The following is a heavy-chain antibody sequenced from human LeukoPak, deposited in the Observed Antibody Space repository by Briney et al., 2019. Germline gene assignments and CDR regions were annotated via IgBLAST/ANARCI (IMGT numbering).Heavy chain of an antibody. D-gene: IGHD3-10*01. CDR3: ASPGCYASGSFCHYFDY. V-gene: IGHV4-39*01. CDR1: GGSIRRSSFY. J-gene: IGHJ4*02. Sequence: PSETLSLTCTVSGGSIRRSSFYWGWIRQPPGKGLEWIGSIYYSGSTYYYNPSLKGRVIISVDTSKNQFSLKLSSVTAADTAVYYCASPGCYASGSFCHYFDYWGQGALVTVSS. CDR2: IYYSGSTY.